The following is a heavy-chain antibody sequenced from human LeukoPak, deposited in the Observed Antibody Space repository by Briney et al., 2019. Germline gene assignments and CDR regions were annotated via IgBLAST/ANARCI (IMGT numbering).Heavy chain of an antibody. CDR2: ISSTGATI. D-gene: IGHD3-10*01. CDR1: GFTFSSNG. CDR3: PSANSLMVRGVISYFDS. Sequence: GRSLRLSCAASGFTFSSNGMNWVRQAPGKGLDFIAYISSTGATIYYADSLKGRFTISRDNARNSLYLQMNSLRDEDTAVYFCPSANSLMVRGVISYFDSWGQGTLVTVSS. V-gene: IGHV3-48*02. J-gene: IGHJ4*02.